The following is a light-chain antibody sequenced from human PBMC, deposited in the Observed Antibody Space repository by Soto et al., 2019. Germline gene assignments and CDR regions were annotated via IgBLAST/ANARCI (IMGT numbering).Light chain of an antibody. CDR1: SSNIGAGYD. CDR2: GNS. CDR3: QSYDSSLSGSGV. Sequence: QSVLTQPPSVSGAPGQRVTISCTGSSSNIGAGYDVHWYQQLPGTAPKLLIYGNSNRPSGVPHRFSGSKSGTSASLAITGLQAEDEADYYCQSYDSSLSGSGVFGTGTKLTVL. V-gene: IGLV1-40*01. J-gene: IGLJ1*01.